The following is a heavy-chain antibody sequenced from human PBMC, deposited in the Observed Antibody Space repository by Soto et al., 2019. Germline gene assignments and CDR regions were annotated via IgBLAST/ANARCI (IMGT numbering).Heavy chain of an antibody. CDR2: IYTSGST. V-gene: IGHV4-59*10. CDR3: ARVCSGGSCYAGYYYGMDV. Sequence: SETLSLTCGVYGGSFRNYYWIWVRQPPGKGLEWIGRIYTSGSTNYNPSLESRVTMSVDTSKNQFSLKLSSVTAADTAVYYCARVCSGGSCYAGYYYGMDVWGQGTTVTVSS. J-gene: IGHJ6*02. CDR1: GGSFRNYY. D-gene: IGHD2-15*01.